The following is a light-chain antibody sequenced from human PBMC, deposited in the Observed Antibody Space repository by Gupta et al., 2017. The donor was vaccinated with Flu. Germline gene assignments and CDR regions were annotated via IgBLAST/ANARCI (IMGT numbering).Light chain of an antibody. CDR2: RNN. J-gene: IGLJ2*01. CDR1: SSNIGSNY. V-gene: IGLV1-47*01. CDR3: AAWDDSLSGLV. Sequence: QSVLTQPPSASGTPGQRVTISCSGSSSNIGSNYVYWYQQLPGTTPNLLIYRNNLRPSGVPDRFSGSKSGTSASLAISWLRAEDEADYYCAAWDDSLSGLVFGGGTKLTVL.